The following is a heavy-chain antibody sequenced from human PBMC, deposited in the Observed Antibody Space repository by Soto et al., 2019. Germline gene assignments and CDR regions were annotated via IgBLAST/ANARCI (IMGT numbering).Heavy chain of an antibody. CDR2: IYYSGST. J-gene: IGHJ3*02. CDR3: ARDRRSDYIWGSYHAFDI. V-gene: IGHV4-39*02. Sequence: SETLSLTCTVADGSISSSGYYWGWIRQPPGKGLEWIGSIYYSGSTYYNPSLKSRVTISVDTSKNQFSLKLSSVTAADTAVYYCARDRRSDYIWGSYHAFDIWGQGTMVTVSS. D-gene: IGHD3-16*02. CDR1: DGSISSSGYY.